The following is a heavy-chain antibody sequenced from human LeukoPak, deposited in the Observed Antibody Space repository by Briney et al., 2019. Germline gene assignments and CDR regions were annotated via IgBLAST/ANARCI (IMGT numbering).Heavy chain of an antibody. CDR2: ISSNGGST. J-gene: IGHJ4*02. D-gene: IGHD5-18*01. CDR1: GFTFSSYA. Sequence: PEGSLRLSCSASGFTFSSYAMHWVRQAPGKGLEYVSAISSNGGSTYYVDSVKGRFTISRDNSKNTLYLQMSSLRAEDTAVYYCVKDRGTAMVLYYFDYWGQGTLVTVSS. V-gene: IGHV3-64D*06. CDR3: VKDRGTAMVLYYFDY.